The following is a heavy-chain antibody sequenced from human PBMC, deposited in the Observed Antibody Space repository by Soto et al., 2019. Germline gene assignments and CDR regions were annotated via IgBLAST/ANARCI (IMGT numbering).Heavy chain of an antibody. D-gene: IGHD1-7*01. CDR2: ISGSGGST. V-gene: IGHV3-23*01. J-gene: IGHJ5*02. Sequence: GPCLRLTSAPSGCHFIGDAMSCVLQAQGKGLEWVSAISGSGGSTYYADSVKGRFTISRDNSKNTLYLQMNSLRAEDTAVYYCAKECRYNRNYGQLKWFDPCGQGTRVNLS. CDR3: AKECRYNRNYGQLKWFDP. CDR1: GCHFIGDA.